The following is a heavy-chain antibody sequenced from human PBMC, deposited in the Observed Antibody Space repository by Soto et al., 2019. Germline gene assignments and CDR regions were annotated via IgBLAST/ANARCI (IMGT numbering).Heavy chain of an antibody. CDR3: ARGSRGRPGIAAAGFGFRYYYYYMDV. Sequence: SETLSLTCAVSSGSISSSNWWSWVRQPPGKGLEWIGEIYHSGSTNYNPSLKSRVTISVDKSKNQFSLKLSSVTAADTAVYYCARGSRGRPGIAAAGFGFRYYYYYMDVWGKGTTVTVSS. D-gene: IGHD6-13*01. J-gene: IGHJ6*03. V-gene: IGHV4-4*02. CDR2: IYHSGST. CDR1: SGSISSSNW.